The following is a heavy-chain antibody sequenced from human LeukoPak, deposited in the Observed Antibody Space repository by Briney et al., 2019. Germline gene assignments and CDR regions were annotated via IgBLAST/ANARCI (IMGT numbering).Heavy chain of an antibody. D-gene: IGHD4-17*01. CDR2: ISWNSGSI. CDR1: GFTFDDYA. Sequence: GRSLRLSCAASGFTFDDYAMHWVRQAPGKGLEWVSSISWNSGSIGYTDSVKGRFTISRDNAKNSLYLQMNSLRAEDTALYYCAKDVDRGEALYRHPSAFAIWGQGTMVTVSS. V-gene: IGHV3-9*01. CDR3: AKDVDRGEALYRHPSAFAI. J-gene: IGHJ3*02.